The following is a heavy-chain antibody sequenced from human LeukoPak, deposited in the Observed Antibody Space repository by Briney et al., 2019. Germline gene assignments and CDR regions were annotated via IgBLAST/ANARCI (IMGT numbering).Heavy chain of an antibody. D-gene: IGHD3-22*01. Sequence: GRSLRLSCAASGFTFNSYAMHRVRQAPGKGLEWVAFIWYDGSNKYYADSVKGRFTFSRDNSKNTVYLQMNSLRAEDTAVYYCGRDERGYYNSSGFYGAIDFWGQGTLVTVSS. CDR2: IWYDGSNK. CDR1: GFTFNSYA. J-gene: IGHJ4*02. CDR3: GRDERGYYNSSGFYGAIDF. V-gene: IGHV3-33*01.